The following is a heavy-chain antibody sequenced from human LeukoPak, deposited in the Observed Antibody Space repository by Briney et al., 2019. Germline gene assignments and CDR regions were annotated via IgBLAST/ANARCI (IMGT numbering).Heavy chain of an antibody. Sequence: SETLSLTCTVSGGSISSYYRSWIRQPPGKGLEWIGYIYYSGSTNYNPSLKSRVTISVDTSKNQFSLKLSSVTAADTAVYYCASKAHGDTQFVYWGQGTLVTVSS. D-gene: IGHD4-17*01. CDR3: ASKAHGDTQFVY. J-gene: IGHJ4*02. V-gene: IGHV4-59*01. CDR1: GGSISSYY. CDR2: IYYSGST.